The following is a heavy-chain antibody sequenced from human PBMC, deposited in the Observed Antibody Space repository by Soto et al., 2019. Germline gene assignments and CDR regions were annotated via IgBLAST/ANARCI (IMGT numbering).Heavy chain of an antibody. V-gene: IGHV3-33*01. CDR2: IWYDGSNK. D-gene: IGHD6-13*01. Sequence: QVQLVESGGGVVQPGRSLRLSCAASGFTFSSYGMHWVRQAPGKGLEWVAVIWYDGSNKYYADSVKGRFTISRDNSKNTLYLKMNRLRAEETAVYYCARSSGRAATPDSWGQGTLVTVSS. CDR3: ARSSGRAATPDS. J-gene: IGHJ4*02. CDR1: GFTFSSYG.